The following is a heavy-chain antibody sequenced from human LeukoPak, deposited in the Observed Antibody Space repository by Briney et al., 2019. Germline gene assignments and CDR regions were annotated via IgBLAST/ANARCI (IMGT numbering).Heavy chain of an antibody. V-gene: IGHV4-59*08. D-gene: IGHD2/OR15-2a*01. CDR1: GGSISTYY. J-gene: IGHJ4*02. CDR2: IHYSGSS. Sequence: SETLSLTCSVSGGSISTYYWSWVRQPPGKGPEWIGYIHYSGSSNYNPSLKSRVTISVDTSKNQFSLKLTSVTAADTAVYYCARRVGYCNSNGCPPFDYWGQGTLVTVSS. CDR3: ARRVGYCNSNGCPPFDY.